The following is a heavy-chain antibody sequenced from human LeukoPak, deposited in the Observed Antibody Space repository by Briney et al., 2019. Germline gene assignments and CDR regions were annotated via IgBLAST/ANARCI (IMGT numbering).Heavy chain of an antibody. D-gene: IGHD1-14*01. J-gene: IGHJ6*03. V-gene: IGHV3-30*02. CDR1: GFTFSDYW. Sequence: GGSLRLSCAASGFTFSDYWMHWVRQAPGKGLEWVAFIRYDETSKYYADSVKGRFTISRDNSKNTLYLQMTSLRAEDAAVYSRAKTGFQWGYYYYYMDVWGKGTTVTVSS. CDR3: AKTGFQWGYYYYYMDV. CDR2: IRYDETSK.